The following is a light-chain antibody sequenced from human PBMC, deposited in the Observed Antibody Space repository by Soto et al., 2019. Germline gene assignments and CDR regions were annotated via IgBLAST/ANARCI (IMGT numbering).Light chain of an antibody. CDR2: GAS. J-gene: IGKJ1*01. CDR3: QQYGSSPWT. CDR1: QSVSSSY. V-gene: IGKV3-20*01. Sequence: EIVLTLSLGTLSLSPGERATLSCRASQSVSSSYLAWYQQKPGQAPRLLIFGASSRATGIPDRFSGSGSGTDFTLTISRLEPEDFAVYYCQQYGSSPWTFGQGTNVDIK.